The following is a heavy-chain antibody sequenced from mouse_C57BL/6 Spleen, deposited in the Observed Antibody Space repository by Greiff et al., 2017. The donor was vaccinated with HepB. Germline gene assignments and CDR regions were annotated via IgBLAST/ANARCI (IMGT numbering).Heavy chain of an antibody. V-gene: IGHV5-4*01. D-gene: IGHD3-2*02. CDR1: GFTFSSYA. CDR2: ISDGGSYT. J-gene: IGHJ4*01. Sequence: EVQWVESGGGLVKPGGSLKLSCAASGFTFSSYAMSWVRQTPEKRLEWVATISDGGSYTYYPDNVKGRFTISRDNAKNNLYLQMSHLKSEDTAMYYCARDEGYAYAMDYWGQGTSVTVSS. CDR3: ARDEGYAYAMDY.